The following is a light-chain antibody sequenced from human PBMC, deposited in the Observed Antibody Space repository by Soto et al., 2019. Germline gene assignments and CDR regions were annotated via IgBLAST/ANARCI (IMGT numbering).Light chain of an antibody. CDR3: CAYAGSYTRV. CDR2: DVS. V-gene: IGLV2-11*01. Sequence: QSALTQPRSVSGSPGQSVTISCTGTSSDVGGYNYVSWYQQHPGKARKVMIYDVSKRPSGVPDRFSGSKSGNTASLTIFGLQAEDEADYCCCAYAGSYTRVLGGGTKLTV. J-gene: IGLJ3*02. CDR1: SSDVGGYNY.